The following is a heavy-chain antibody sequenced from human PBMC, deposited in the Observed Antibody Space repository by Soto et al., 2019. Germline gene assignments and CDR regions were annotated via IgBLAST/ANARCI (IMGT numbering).Heavy chain of an antibody. D-gene: IGHD4-17*01. CDR3: ARILRLGMDV. Sequence: SDTLSLTCTVSGGSISSGGYYWSWIRQHPGKGLEWIGYIYNSGSTYYDPSLKSRLTISVDTSKNQFSLKLSSVTAADTAVYYCARILRLGMDVWGQGTTVTVSS. V-gene: IGHV4-31*03. CDR1: GGSISSGGYY. CDR2: IYNSGST. J-gene: IGHJ6*02.